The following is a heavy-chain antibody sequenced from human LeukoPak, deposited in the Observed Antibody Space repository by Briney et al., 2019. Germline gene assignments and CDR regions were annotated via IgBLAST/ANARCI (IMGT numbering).Heavy chain of an antibody. J-gene: IGHJ6*02. CDR1: GFTVSSNY. CDR3: ARVSSPSNYDFWSGYPNGMDV. Sequence: PGGSLRLSCAASGFTVSSNYMSWVRQAPGKGLEWVSVIYSGGSTYYADSVKGRFTISRDNSKNTLYLQMNSLRAEDTAVYYCARVSSPSNYDFWSGYPNGMDVWGQGTTVTVSS. V-gene: IGHV3-53*01. CDR2: IYSGGST. D-gene: IGHD3-3*01.